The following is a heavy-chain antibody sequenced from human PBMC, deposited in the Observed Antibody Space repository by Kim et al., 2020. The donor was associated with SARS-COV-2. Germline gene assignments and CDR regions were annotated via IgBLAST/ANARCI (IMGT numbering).Heavy chain of an antibody. V-gene: IGHV3-23*01. CDR3: AKDFGEGRGYFDS. CDR2: MSATSGTT. Sequence: GGSLRLSCAASGFSFSSYAMSWVRQAPGKGLEWVAAMSATSGTTYYADSVQGRFVMSRDNSKSTLHLQMASLTVEDTAVYYCAKDFGEGRGYFDSCGQG. J-gene: IGHJ4*02. CDR1: GFSFSSYA. D-gene: IGHD3-10*01.